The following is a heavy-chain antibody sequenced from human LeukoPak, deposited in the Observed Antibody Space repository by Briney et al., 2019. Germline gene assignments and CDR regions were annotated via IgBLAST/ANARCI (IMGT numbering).Heavy chain of an antibody. V-gene: IGHV3-48*01. CDR2: ITGSDSST. CDR3: ARGQTLTF. J-gene: IGHJ4*02. CDR1: GFAFSTYR. Sequence: GGSLRLSCAASGFAFSTYRMNWVRQAPGKGLEWLSYITGSDSSTYYADSVKGRFTISRDNAKNALYLQMNSLRAEDTGVYFCARGQTLTFWGQGTLVTASS.